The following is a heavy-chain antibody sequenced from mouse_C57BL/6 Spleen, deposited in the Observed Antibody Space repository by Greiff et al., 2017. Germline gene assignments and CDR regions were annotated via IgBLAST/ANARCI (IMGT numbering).Heavy chain of an antibody. CDR2: LLPGSGCT. D-gene: IGHD1-1*01. CDR3: ARNYGSNRYYFDY. J-gene: IGHJ2*01. V-gene: IGHV1-9*01. CDR1: GYTFTGYW. Sequence: QVQLQQSGAELMKPGASVTLSCKATGYTFTGYWIEWVKQRPGHGLEWIGELLPGSGCTNYNEKFKGKATFTADTSSNTAYMQLSSLTTEDSAIYDCARNYGSNRYYFDYWGKGTTLTVSS.